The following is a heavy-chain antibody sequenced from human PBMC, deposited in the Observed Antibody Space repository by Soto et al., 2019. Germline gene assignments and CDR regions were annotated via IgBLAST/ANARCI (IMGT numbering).Heavy chain of an antibody. D-gene: IGHD7-27*01. V-gene: IGHV1-69*04. CDR3: AREHSRTGDVHCDY. Sequence: ASVKVSCKASGGTFSSYTISWVRQAPGQGLEWMGRIIPILGIANYAQKFQGRVTITADKSTSTAYMELSSLRSEDTAVYYCAREHSRTGDVHCDYWGQGTLVTVSS. J-gene: IGHJ4*02. CDR1: GGTFSSYT. CDR2: IIPILGIA.